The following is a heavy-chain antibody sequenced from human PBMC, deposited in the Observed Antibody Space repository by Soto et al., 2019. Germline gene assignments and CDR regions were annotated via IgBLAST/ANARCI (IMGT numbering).Heavy chain of an antibody. V-gene: IGHV3-74*01. CDR1: GFTFSSYW. CDR3: ARDIAWELPGY. CDR2: INSDGSTT. D-gene: IGHD1-26*01. Sequence: GSLRLSCAASGFTFSSYWMHWVRQAPGKGLVWVSRINSDGSTTSYADSVKGRFTISRDNAKNTLYLQMNSLRAEDTAVYYCARDIAWELPGYWGQETLVTVSS. J-gene: IGHJ4*02.